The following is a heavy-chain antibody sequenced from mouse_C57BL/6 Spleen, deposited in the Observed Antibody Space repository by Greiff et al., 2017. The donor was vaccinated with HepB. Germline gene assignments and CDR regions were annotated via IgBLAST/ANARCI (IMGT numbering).Heavy chain of an antibody. V-gene: IGHV1-62-2*01. D-gene: IGHD2-3*01. CDR2: FYPGSGSI. Sequence: VQLQQSGAELVKPGASVKLSCKASGYTFTEYTIHWVKQRSGKGLEWIGWFYPGSGSIKYNEKFKDKATLTADKSSSTVYMELSRLTSEDSAVYFCARHEDGYDGYTYYYAMDYWGQGTSVTVSS. J-gene: IGHJ4*01. CDR3: ARHEDGYDGYTYYYAMDY. CDR1: GYTFTEYT.